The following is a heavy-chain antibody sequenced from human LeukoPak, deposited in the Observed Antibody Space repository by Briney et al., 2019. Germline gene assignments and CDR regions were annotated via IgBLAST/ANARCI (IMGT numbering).Heavy chain of an antibody. CDR1: GFSFSDHF. CDR3: ARAAGWFDP. Sequence: GGSLRLSCVAPGFSFSDHFMDWVRQAPGKGLGWVSYISSSGSTIYYADSVKGRFTISRDNAKNSLYLQMNSLRAEDTAVYYCARAAGWFDPWGQGTLVIVSS. CDR2: ISSSGSTI. V-gene: IGHV3-11*01. J-gene: IGHJ5*02.